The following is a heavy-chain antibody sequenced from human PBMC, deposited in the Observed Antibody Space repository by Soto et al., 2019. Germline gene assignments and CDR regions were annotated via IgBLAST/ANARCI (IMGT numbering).Heavy chain of an antibody. CDR1: GYTFTSYY. Sequence: QVQLVQSGAEVKKPGASVKVSCKASGYTFTSYYMHWVRQAPGQGLEWMGIINPSGGSTSYTQKFQGRVTMTRDTSTSTVYVELSSLRSEDTAVYYCARVMTTVPGADYWGQGTLVTVSS. CDR2: INPSGGST. J-gene: IGHJ4*02. V-gene: IGHV1-46*01. CDR3: ARVMTTVPGADY. D-gene: IGHD4-17*01.